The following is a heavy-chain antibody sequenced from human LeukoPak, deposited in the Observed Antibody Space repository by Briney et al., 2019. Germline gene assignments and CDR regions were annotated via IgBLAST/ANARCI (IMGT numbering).Heavy chain of an antibody. D-gene: IGHD3-9*01. CDR2: IIPTFATA. J-gene: IGHJ6*04. Sequence: ASVKASCKASGGTFSSYAISWVRQAPGQGLEWLGGIIPTFATANYAQKFQGRVTITADESTSTAYMELSSLRSEDTAVYYCASSIYDILTGYYPHYYYYYGMDVWGKGTTVTVSS. CDR1: GGTFSSYA. CDR3: ASSIYDILTGYYPHYYYYYGMDV. V-gene: IGHV1-69*13.